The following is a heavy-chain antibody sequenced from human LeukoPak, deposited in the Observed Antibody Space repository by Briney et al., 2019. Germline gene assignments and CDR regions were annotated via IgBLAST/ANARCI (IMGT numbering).Heavy chain of an antibody. Sequence: GGSLRRSCAASGFTFSSYSMTWVRQAPGKGLDWVSSISSNSRNTYYADSVKGRFTISRDNAKNSLYLQMNSLRVEDTAVYYCARGGSFGVDRNDYWGQGTLVTVSS. CDR2: ISSNSRNT. CDR3: ARGGSFGVDRNDY. J-gene: IGHJ4*02. D-gene: IGHD3-3*01. CDR1: GFTFSSYS. V-gene: IGHV3-21*01.